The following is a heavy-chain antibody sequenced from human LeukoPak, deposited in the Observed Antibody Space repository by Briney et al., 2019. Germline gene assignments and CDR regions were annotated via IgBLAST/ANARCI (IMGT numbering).Heavy chain of an antibody. CDR1: GFTFSSYW. CDR2: INSDGTST. J-gene: IGHJ4*02. D-gene: IGHD1-7*01. V-gene: IGHV3-74*01. Sequence: GGSLRLSCAASGFTFSSYWMHWVRQAPGKGLVWVSRINSDGTSTSYADSVKGGFTISRDNAKNTLYLQMNSLRAEDTAVYYCAKGGTTLSDYWGQGTLVTVSS. CDR3: AKGGTTLSDY.